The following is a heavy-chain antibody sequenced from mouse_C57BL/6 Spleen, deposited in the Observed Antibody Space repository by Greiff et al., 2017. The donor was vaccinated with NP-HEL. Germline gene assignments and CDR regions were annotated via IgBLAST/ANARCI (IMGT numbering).Heavy chain of an antibody. CDR2: INPNNGGT. J-gene: IGHJ2*01. D-gene: IGHD2-3*01. CDR1: GYTFTDYY. CDR3: ARRGTIYDGYYFDY. Sequence: VQLQQSGPELVKPGASVKISCKASGYTFTDYYMNWVKQSHGKSLEWIGDINPNNGGTSYNQKFKGKATLTVDKSSSTAYMELRSLTSEDSAVYYCARRGTIYDGYYFDYWGQGTTLTVSS. V-gene: IGHV1-26*01.